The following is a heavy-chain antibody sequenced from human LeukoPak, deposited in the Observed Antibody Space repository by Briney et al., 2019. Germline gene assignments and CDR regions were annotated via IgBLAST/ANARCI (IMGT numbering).Heavy chain of an antibody. CDR2: IYHSGST. D-gene: IGHD2-2*01. V-gene: IGHV4-30-2*01. Sequence: SETLSLTCTVSGGSISSGGYYWSWIRQPPGKGLEWVGYIYHSGSTYYNPSLKSRVTISVDRSKNQFSLKLSSVTAADTAVYYCTRGGYCSSTSCYPNWFDPWGQGTLVTVSS. CDR1: GGSISSGGYY. CDR3: TRGGYCSSTSCYPNWFDP. J-gene: IGHJ5*02.